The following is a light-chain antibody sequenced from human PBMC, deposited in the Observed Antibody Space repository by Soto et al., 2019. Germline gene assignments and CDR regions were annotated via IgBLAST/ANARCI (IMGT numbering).Light chain of an antibody. Sequence: ETLMTQSPATLSVSPGERATLSCRASQSVNNNLAWYQQKLGQAPRVLIYGASTRATGIPARFTGSGSGTEFILAISRLEPEDFAVYYCHQYGTSPFTFGGGTKVDIK. CDR3: HQYGTSPFT. J-gene: IGKJ4*01. V-gene: IGKV3-15*01. CDR2: GAS. CDR1: QSVNNN.